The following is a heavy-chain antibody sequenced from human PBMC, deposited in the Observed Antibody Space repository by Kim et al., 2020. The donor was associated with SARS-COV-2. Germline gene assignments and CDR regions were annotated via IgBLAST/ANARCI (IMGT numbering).Heavy chain of an antibody. D-gene: IGHD3-22*01. CDR1: GFTFSSYA. V-gene: IGHV3-23*01. J-gene: IGHJ3*02. Sequence: GGSLRLSCAASGFTFSSYAMSWVRQAPGKGLEWVSAISGSGGSTYYAYSVKGRFTISRDNSKNTMYLQMNSLRAEDTAVYYCAKGTGYYYDSSGYYSDAFDIWGQGTMVTVSS. CDR3: AKGTGYYYDSSGYYSDAFDI. CDR2: ISGSGGST.